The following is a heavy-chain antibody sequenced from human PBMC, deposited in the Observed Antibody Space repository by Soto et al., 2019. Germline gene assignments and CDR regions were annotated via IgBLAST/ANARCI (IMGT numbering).Heavy chain of an antibody. J-gene: IGHJ3*02. V-gene: IGHV5-51*01. D-gene: IGHD3-22*01. CDR2: IYPDDSDT. Sequence: PGESLKISCKGSGYSFPKYYIGWVRQMPGKDLEWMAIIYPDDSDTRYSPSFQGQVTISADKSISTAYLQWSSLKASDTAMYYCARHSIGYYDSSGYPSDAFDIWGQGTMVTVSS. CDR3: ARHSIGYYDSSGYPSDAFDI. CDR1: GYSFPKYY.